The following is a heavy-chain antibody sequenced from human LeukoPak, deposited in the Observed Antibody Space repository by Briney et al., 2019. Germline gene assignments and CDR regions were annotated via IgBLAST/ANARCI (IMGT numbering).Heavy chain of an antibody. J-gene: IGHJ3*02. V-gene: IGHV4-4*07. CDR1: GGSISSYY. D-gene: IGHD6-19*01. CDR3: ARDGIAVHAFDI. Sequence: SETLSLTCTVSGGSISSYYWSWIRQPAGKGLEWIGRIYTSGSTNYNPSLKSRVTMSVDTSKNQFSLELSSVTAADTAVYYCARDGIAVHAFDIWGQGTMVTVSS. CDR2: IYTSGST.